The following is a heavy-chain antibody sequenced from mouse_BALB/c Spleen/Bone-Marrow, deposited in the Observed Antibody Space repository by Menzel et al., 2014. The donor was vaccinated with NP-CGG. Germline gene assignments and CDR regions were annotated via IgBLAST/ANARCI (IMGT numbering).Heavy chain of an antibody. Sequence: VESGGDLVKPGGSLKLSCAASGFTFNSYCISLVRQTPDKRLEWVATISSVGSYTYFPHHVKGRFTISIDKAKNTVYLQMSSLKSEDTAIYYCARDTMITYYYAMDYWGQGTSVTVSS. CDR1: GFTFNSYC. V-gene: IGHV5-6*01. CDR2: ISSVGSYT. D-gene: IGHD2-4*01. J-gene: IGHJ4*01. CDR3: ARDTMITYYYAMDY.